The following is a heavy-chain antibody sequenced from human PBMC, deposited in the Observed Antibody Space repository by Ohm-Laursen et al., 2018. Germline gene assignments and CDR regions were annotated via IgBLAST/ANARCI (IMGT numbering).Heavy chain of an antibody. V-gene: IGHV1-69*04. CDR3: ARDGGYYFDY. CDR1: GYTFNHYG. J-gene: IGHJ4*02. D-gene: IGHD2-15*01. CDR2: IIPILGIA. Sequence: GASVKVSCKTSGYTFNHYGISWVRQAPGQGLEWMGRIIPILGIANYAQKFQGRVTITADKSTSTAYMELSSLRSEDTAVYYCARDGGYYFDYWGQGTLVTVSS.